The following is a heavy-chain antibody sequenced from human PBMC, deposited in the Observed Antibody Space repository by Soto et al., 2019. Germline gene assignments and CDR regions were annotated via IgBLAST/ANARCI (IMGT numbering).Heavy chain of an antibody. Sequence: ASETLSLTCTVSGGSISSYYWSWIRQPPGKGLEWIGYIYYSGSTNYNPSLKSRVTISVDTSKNQFSLKLSSVTAADTAVYYCARGLDCSGGSCYQYYFDYWGQGTLVTVSS. CDR1: GGSISSYY. J-gene: IGHJ4*02. V-gene: IGHV4-59*12. CDR2: IYYSGST. D-gene: IGHD2-15*01. CDR3: ARGLDCSGGSCYQYYFDY.